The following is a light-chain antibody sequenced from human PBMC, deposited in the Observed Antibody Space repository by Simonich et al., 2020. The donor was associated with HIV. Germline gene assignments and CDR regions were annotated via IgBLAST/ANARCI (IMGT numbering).Light chain of an antibody. J-gene: IGKJ1*01. Sequence: DIQMTQSPSSLSASVGDRVTITCRASQTISSYLNWYQQKPGKAPKLLIYAASSLQSGVPAMFSGSGSGTEFTLTISSLQSEDFAVYYCQQYNNWRTFGQGTKVEIK. CDR2: AAS. CDR3: QQYNNWRT. CDR1: QTISSY. V-gene: IGKV1-39*01.